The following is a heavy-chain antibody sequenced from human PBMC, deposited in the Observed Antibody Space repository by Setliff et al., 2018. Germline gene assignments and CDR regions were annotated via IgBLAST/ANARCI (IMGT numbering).Heavy chain of an antibody. CDR3: ARTCSGSGCYAGLES. CDR2: INHRGST. V-gene: IGHV4-34*01. CDR1: GGTFSDYH. D-gene: IGHD2-15*01. J-gene: IGHJ4*02. Sequence: PSETLSLTCAAYGGTFSDYHWTWIRQSPEKGLEWIGEINHRGSTNYNPSLKSRVTISIDTSKDQFSLKLISMTAADTAVYYCARTCSGSGCYAGLESWGQGTPVTVS.